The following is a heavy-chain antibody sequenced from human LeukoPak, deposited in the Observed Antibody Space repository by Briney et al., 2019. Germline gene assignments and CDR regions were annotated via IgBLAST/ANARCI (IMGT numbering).Heavy chain of an antibody. V-gene: IGHV4-39*01. CDR3: ASYCSSTSCYIPDAFDI. CDR2: IYYSGST. Sequence: PSETLSLTCTVSGGSISSSSYYWGWIRQPPGKGLEWIGSIYYSGSTYYNPSLKSRVTISVDTSKNQFSLKLSSVTAADTAVYYCASYCSSTSCYIPDAFDIWGQGTMVTVSS. D-gene: IGHD2-2*02. J-gene: IGHJ3*02. CDR1: GGSISSSSYY.